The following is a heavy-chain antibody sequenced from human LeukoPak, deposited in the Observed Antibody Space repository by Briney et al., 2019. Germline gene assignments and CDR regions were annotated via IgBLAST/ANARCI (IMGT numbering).Heavy chain of an antibody. Sequence: GGSLRLSCAASGFTFSSYAMHWVRQAPGKGLEWVAVISYDGSNKYYADSVKGRFTISRDNSKNTLYLRMNSLRAEDTAVYYCARGVGYCSGGSCQGPGDYWGQGTLVTVSS. V-gene: IGHV3-30*04. CDR3: ARGVGYCSGGSCQGPGDY. CDR2: ISYDGSNK. D-gene: IGHD2-15*01. J-gene: IGHJ4*02. CDR1: GFTFSSYA.